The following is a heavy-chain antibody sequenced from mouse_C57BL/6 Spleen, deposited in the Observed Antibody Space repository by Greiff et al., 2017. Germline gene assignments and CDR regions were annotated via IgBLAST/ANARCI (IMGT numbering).Heavy chain of an antibody. CDR2: IDPANGNT. D-gene: IGHD1-1*01. CDR3: ARGYGSSYDWFAY. V-gene: IGHV14-3*01. J-gene: IGHJ3*01. CDR1: GFNIKNTY. Sequence: EVQLQQSVAELVRPGASVKLSCTASGFNIKNTYMHWVKQRPEQGLEWIGRIDPANGNTKYAPKFQGKATITADTASNTAYLQLSSLTSEDTAIYYCARGYGSSYDWFAYWGQGTLVTVSA.